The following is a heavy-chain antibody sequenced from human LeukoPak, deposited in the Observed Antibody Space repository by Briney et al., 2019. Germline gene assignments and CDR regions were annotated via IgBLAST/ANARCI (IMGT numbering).Heavy chain of an antibody. V-gene: IGHV4-59*08. CDR1: GGSISSYY. D-gene: IGHD1-1*01. Sequence: SSETLSLTCTVSGGSISSYYWSWIRQPPGKGLEWIGYIYYSGSTNYNPSLKSRVTISVDTSKNQFSLNLNSVTAADTAVYYCARRGGRGAFDIWGQGTMVTVSS. J-gene: IGHJ3*02. CDR3: ARRGGRGAFDI. CDR2: IYYSGST.